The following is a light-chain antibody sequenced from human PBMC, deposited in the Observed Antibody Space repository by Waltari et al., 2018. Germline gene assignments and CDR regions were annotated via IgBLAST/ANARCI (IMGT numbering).Light chain of an antibody. CDR2: RNN. V-gene: IGLV1-47*01. CDR3: AAWDDSLSEV. J-gene: IGLJ1*01. Sequence: QSVLTQPPSASGTPGQRGTISCSGSSSNIGSNYVYWYQQLPATAPKLLIYRNNQRPSGVPDRFSGSKSGTSASLSISGLRSEDEADYYCAAWDDSLSEVFGTGTKVTVL. CDR1: SSNIGSNY.